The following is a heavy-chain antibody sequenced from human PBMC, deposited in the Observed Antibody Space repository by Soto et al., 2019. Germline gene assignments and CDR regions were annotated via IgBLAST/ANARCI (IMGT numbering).Heavy chain of an antibody. CDR2: ISSNGGST. CDR1: GFTVSSNY. V-gene: IGHV3-64D*06. Sequence: PGGSLRLSCVASGFTVSSNYMSWVRQAPGKGLEYVSAISSNGGSTYYADSVKGRFTISRDNSKNTLYLQMSSLRAEDTAVYYCVKDQSGGWFEPSGMDVWGQGTTVTVSS. J-gene: IGHJ6*02. CDR3: VKDQSGGWFEPSGMDV. D-gene: IGHD6-19*01.